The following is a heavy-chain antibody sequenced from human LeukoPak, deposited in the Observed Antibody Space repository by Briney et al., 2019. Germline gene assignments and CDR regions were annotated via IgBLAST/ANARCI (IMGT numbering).Heavy chain of an antibody. CDR1: GFTFSSYG. Sequence: GGSLRHSCAASGFTFSSYGMHWVRQAPGKGLEWVAFIRYDGSNKYYADSVKGRFTISRDNSKNTLYLQMNSLRAEDTAVYYCAKDSNWNYGGAFDIWGQGTMVTVSS. J-gene: IGHJ3*02. V-gene: IGHV3-30*02. D-gene: IGHD1-7*01. CDR3: AKDSNWNYGGAFDI. CDR2: IRYDGSNK.